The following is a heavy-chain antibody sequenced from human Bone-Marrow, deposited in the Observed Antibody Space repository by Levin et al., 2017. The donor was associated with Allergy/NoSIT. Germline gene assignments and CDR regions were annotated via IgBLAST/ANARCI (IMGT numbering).Heavy chain of an antibody. D-gene: IGHD6-19*01. CDR3: ARVKWLVRSDFHYSLDV. Sequence: SVKVSCKASGVPFSSNGISWVRQTPGQGLEWMGGLVPLSGTANYAQKFQDRVTITADESTNTAFMDLISLRGEDTAVYYCARVKWLVRSDFHYSLDVWGQGTTVIVSS. CDR2: LVPLSGTA. V-gene: IGHV1-69*13. CDR1: GVPFSSNG. J-gene: IGHJ6*02.